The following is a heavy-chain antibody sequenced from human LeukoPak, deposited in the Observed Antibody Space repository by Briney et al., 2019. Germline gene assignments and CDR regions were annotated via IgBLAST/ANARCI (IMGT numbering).Heavy chain of an antibody. Sequence: GGSLRLSCAASGFTFSSYDMTWVRQAPGRGLEWVSSIRPSGDNTYYGDSVKGRFTISRDNSKNTLYLQMNSLRAEDTAVYYCAKDQEYCSSTSCYLIWWLVDYWGQGTLVTVSS. D-gene: IGHD2-2*01. J-gene: IGHJ4*02. CDR2: IRPSGDNT. CDR3: AKDQEYCSSTSCYLIWWLVDY. V-gene: IGHV3-23*01. CDR1: GFTFSSYD.